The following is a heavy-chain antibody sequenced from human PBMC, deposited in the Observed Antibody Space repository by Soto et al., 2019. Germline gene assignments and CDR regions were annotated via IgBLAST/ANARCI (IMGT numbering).Heavy chain of an antibody. V-gene: IGHV3-11*01. CDR3: ARDYSGLDAFDI. CDR1: GFTFSDYY. Sequence: GGSLRLSCAASGFTFSDYYMNWIRQAPGTGLEWVSYIYSSGSTKYYADSVKGRFIITRDNAKNSLYLQMNGLRAEDTAVYYCARDYSGLDAFDIWGQGTMVTVSS. J-gene: IGHJ3*02. CDR2: IYSSGSTK. D-gene: IGHD2-15*01.